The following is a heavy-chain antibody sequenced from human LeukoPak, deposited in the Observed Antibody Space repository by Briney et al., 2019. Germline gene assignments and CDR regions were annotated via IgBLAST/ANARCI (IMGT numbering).Heavy chain of an antibody. CDR3: ARGVGGSGSYYPFDP. CDR1: GFTFSSYS. V-gene: IGHV3-21*01. Sequence: GGSLRLSCAASGFTFSSYSMNWVRQAPGKGLEWVSSISSSGTYIYYADSVKGRFTISRDNAKNSVYLQMNNLRAGDAAVYYCARGVGGSGSYYPFDPWGQGTLVTVSS. D-gene: IGHD3-10*01. J-gene: IGHJ5*02. CDR2: ISSSGTYI.